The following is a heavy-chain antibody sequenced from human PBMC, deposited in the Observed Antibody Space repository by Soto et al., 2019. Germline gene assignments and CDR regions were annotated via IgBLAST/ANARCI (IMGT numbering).Heavy chain of an antibody. CDR1: GFTFGDYA. J-gene: IGHJ4*02. CDR3: ARRKYLDY. D-gene: IGHD6-6*01. V-gene: IGHV3-49*03. Sequence: PGGSLRLSCTTSGFTFGDYAMSWFRQAPGKGLEWIGYIRSNTYGGTTEYAASGKGRFTISRDDSKRVAHLQMNSLETEDTAVYFCARRKYLDYWGQGTLVTVSS. CDR2: IRSNTYGGTT.